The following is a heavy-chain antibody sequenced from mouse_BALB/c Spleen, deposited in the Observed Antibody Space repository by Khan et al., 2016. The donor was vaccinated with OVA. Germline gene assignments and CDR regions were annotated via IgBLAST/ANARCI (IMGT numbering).Heavy chain of an antibody. CDR2: INPDNAGT. CDR3: AREASSWDFSFPY. J-gene: IGHJ3*01. CDR1: GYTFTNYV. Sequence: VQLQQSGPELVEPGASVKMSCKASGYTFTNYVIHWVKQKPGQGLEWIGYINPDNAGTRYNEKFKDKATLTSDSSSTSAYMELLSLTSEDSAVYYCAREASSWDFSFPYWGQGTLVTVSA. V-gene: IGHV1S136*01. D-gene: IGHD4-1*01.